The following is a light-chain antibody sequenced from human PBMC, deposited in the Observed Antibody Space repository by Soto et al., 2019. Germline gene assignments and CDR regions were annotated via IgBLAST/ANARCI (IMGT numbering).Light chain of an antibody. J-gene: IGKJ1*01. CDR1: QRIDRN. CDR3: QQYNHRPS. CDR2: ASS. Sequence: EIVMTQSPATLSVSPGERATLSCRASQRIDRNLAWYQQKPGQAPSLLISASSTRATGIPARFTGSGSGTEFTLTITSLQSEDSAVYYCQQYNHRPSFGQGTKVEIK. V-gene: IGKV3D-15*01.